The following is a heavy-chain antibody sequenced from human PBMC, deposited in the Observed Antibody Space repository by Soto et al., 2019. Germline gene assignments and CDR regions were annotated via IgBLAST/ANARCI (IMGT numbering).Heavy chain of an antibody. V-gene: IGHV4-59*01. J-gene: IGHJ4*02. CDR2: IYYSGST. CDR1: GGSISNYY. CDR3: ARYDISTGYYDYFDS. Sequence: PSETLSLTCTVSGGSISNYYWSWVRQPPGKGLEWIGYIYYSGSTNYNPSLRSRVTILLDTSKDQFSLRLSSVTAADTAVYYCARYDISTGYYDYFDSWGQGTLVTVSS. D-gene: IGHD3-9*01.